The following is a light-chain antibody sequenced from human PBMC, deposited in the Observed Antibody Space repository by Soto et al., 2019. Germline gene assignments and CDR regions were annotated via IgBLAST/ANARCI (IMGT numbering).Light chain of an antibody. V-gene: IGKV3-11*01. Sequence: EIVLTQSPATLSLSPGERATLSCRASQSGGDYLGWYQQKPGQAPRLLIYAASQRTTVVPARFSASGSGTDFTLTISSLEPEDFAIYYCQQREDWPRAFGGGTKVEFK. CDR1: QSGGDY. CDR2: AAS. J-gene: IGKJ4*01. CDR3: QQREDWPRA.